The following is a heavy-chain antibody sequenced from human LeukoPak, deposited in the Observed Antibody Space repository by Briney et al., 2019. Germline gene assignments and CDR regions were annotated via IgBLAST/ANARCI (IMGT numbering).Heavy chain of an antibody. CDR1: GGSISSGGYY. Sequence: SETLSLTCTVSGGSISSGGYYWSWIRQHPGKGLEWIGYIYYSGSTYYNPSLKSRVTISVDTSKNQFSLKLSSVTAADTAVYYCARDPPGGQLGAFDIWGQGTMVTVSS. CDR3: ARDPPGGQLGAFDI. CDR2: IYYSGST. D-gene: IGHD1-1*01. V-gene: IGHV4-31*03. J-gene: IGHJ3*02.